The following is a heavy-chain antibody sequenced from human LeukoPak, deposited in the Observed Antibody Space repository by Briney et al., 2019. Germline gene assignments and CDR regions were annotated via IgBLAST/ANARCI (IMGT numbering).Heavy chain of an antibody. CDR2: ISYDGSNK. Sequence: GGSLRLSCAASGFTFSSYAMHWVRQAPGKGLEWVAVISYDGSNKYYADSVKGRFTISRDNSKNTLYLQMNSLRAEDTAVYYCARRQQWLVPDDAFDIWGQGTMVTVSS. J-gene: IGHJ3*02. CDR3: ARRQQWLVPDDAFDI. CDR1: GFTFSSYA. D-gene: IGHD6-19*01. V-gene: IGHV3-30-3*01.